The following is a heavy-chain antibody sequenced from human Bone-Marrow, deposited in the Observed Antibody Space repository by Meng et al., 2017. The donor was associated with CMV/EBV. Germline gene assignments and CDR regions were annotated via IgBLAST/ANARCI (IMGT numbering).Heavy chain of an antibody. Sequence: SGDPISTKFWTWIRQPAGKGLEWIGRIHGSGSINTNDSPSLKSRVTLSVDTSKNQFSLQLSSVTAADTAMYYCARGKATVHGGLRDYWGQGILVTVSS. CDR2: IHGSGSI. CDR3: ARGKATVHGGLRDY. D-gene: IGHD3-16*01. V-gene: IGHV4-4*07. CDR1: GDPISTKF. J-gene: IGHJ4*02.